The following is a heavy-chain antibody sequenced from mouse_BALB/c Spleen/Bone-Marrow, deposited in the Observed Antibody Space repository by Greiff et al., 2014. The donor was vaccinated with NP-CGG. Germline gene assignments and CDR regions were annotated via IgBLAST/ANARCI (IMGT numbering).Heavy chain of an antibody. CDR1: GFTFTGCY. D-gene: IGHD1-1*01. Sequence: QVQLQQSGGELVQPGASVKLSCATSGFTFTGCYMSWLKQKPGKSLEWIGLIYAGTGGNRSDQKFSGKAQMTVDTSSSQAYMQYRSLNTENSENYDFSSVPGNYSWYFDVWGAGTTVTVSS. V-gene: IGHV1-84*01. J-gene: IGHJ1*01. CDR2: IYAGTGGN. CDR3: SSVPGNYSWYFDV.